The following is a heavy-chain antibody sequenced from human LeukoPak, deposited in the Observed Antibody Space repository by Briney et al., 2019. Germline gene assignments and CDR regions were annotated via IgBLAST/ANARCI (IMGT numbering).Heavy chain of an antibody. J-gene: IGHJ4*02. V-gene: IGHV1-3*01. CDR1: GYTFTSYA. D-gene: IGHD2-15*01. CDR3: ARGSVVAATPEDY. Sequence: ASVKVSCKASGYTFTSYAMHWVRQAPGQRLEWMGWINAGNGNTKYSQKFQGRVTITRDTSASTAYMELSSLRSEDTAVYYCARGSVVAATPEDYWGQGTLVTVSS. CDR2: INAGNGNT.